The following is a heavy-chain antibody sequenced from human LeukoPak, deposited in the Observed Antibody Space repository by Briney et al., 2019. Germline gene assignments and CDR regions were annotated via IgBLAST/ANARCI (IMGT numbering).Heavy chain of an antibody. Sequence: ASVKVSCKASGYTFTSFDISWVRQAPGQGLEWMGWISAYNGNTNYAHKLQGRVTITRNTSISTAYMELSSLRSEDTAVYYCARGPFLVRGVINYYYYYYMDVWGKGTTVTVSS. J-gene: IGHJ6*03. V-gene: IGHV1-18*01. CDR2: ISAYNGNT. CDR1: GYTFTSFD. CDR3: ARGPFLVRGVINYYYYYYMDV. D-gene: IGHD3-10*01.